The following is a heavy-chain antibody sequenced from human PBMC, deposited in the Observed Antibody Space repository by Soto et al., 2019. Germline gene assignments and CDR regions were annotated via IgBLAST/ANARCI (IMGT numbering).Heavy chain of an antibody. V-gene: IGHV3-23*01. J-gene: IGHJ4*02. D-gene: IGHD3-16*01. Sequence: GGSLRLSCAASGCTFSGYAMSWVRQAPGKGLEWVSTISNSGGSTWYAESVKGRFTISRDNSKNTLDLQMNSLRAEDTAVYYCLMGYFFDYWGQGTLVTVSP. CDR2: ISNSGGST. CDR1: GCTFSGYA. CDR3: LMGYFFDY.